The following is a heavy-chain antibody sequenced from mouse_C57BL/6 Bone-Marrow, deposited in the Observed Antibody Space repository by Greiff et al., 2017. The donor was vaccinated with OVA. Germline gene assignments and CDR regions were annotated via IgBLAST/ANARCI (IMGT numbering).Heavy chain of an antibody. CDR2: IYPGDGDT. Sequence: VKLQQSGPELVKPGASVKISCKASGYAFSSSWMNWVKQRPGKGLEWIGRIYPGDGDTNYNGKFKGKATLTADKSSSTAYMQLSSLTSEDSAVYFCARKRDYYAMDYWGQGTSVTVSS. CDR3: ARKRDYYAMDY. J-gene: IGHJ4*01. CDR1: GYAFSSSW. V-gene: IGHV1-82*01.